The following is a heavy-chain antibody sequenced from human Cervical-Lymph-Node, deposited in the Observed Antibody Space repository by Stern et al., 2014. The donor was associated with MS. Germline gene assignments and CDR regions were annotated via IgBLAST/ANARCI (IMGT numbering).Heavy chain of an antibody. Sequence: QVQLVESGGGVVQPGTSLRLSCAASGFTFSGHAMHWVRQAPGKGLEWVSVIAHDGNNKYYADSVVGRFSISRDNSKNTLYLQMNSLSAEDTAVYFCARDSLEYYEGSGPSYIDYWGQGTLVTVSS. J-gene: IGHJ4*02. V-gene: IGHV3-30*14. CDR1: GFTFSGHA. CDR3: ARDSLEYYEGSGPSYIDY. D-gene: IGHD3-22*01. CDR2: IAHDGNNK.